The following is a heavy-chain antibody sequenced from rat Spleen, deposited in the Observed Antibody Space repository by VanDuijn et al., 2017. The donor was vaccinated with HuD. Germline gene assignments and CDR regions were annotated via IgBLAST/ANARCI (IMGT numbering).Heavy chain of an antibody. D-gene: IGHD1-3*01. Sequence: EVQLVESGGGLVQPGRSLKLSCAASGFTFSDSNMAWVRQAPKKGLEWVATISPSGGSTYYRDSVKGRFTVSRDNAKSTLYLQMDSLRSEDAATYYCATQHYGSPGGFAYWGQGTLVTVSS. V-gene: IGHV5S10*01. CDR2: ISPSGGST. CDR1: GFTFSDSN. CDR3: ATQHYGSPGGFAY. J-gene: IGHJ3*01.